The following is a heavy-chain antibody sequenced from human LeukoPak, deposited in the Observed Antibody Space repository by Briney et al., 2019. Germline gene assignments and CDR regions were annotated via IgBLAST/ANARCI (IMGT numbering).Heavy chain of an antibody. CDR2: INPSGGST. CDR3: ARERTYYDFWSGYSPLDY. D-gene: IGHD3-3*01. J-gene: IGHJ4*02. CDR1: GYTFTSYY. Sequence: EASVKVSCKASGYTFTSYYMHWVRQAPGQGLEWMGIINPSGGSTSYAQKFQGRVTMTRDTSTSTVYMELSSLRSEDTAVYYCARERTYYDFWSGYSPLDYWGQGTLVTVSS. V-gene: IGHV1-46*01.